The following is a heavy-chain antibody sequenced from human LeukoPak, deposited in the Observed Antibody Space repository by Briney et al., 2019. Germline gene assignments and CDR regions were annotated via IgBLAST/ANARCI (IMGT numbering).Heavy chain of an antibody. CDR2: ISSSGSTI. J-gene: IGHJ4*02. CDR1: GFTFSSYE. Sequence: PGGSLRLSCAASGFTFSSYEMNWVRQAPGKGLEWVSYISSSGSTIYYAASVKGRFTISRDNAKNSLYLQMNSLRAEDTAVYYCAAGSRYYYESSGYFSYWGQGTLVTVSS. V-gene: IGHV3-48*03. CDR3: AAGSRYYYESSGYFSY. D-gene: IGHD3-22*01.